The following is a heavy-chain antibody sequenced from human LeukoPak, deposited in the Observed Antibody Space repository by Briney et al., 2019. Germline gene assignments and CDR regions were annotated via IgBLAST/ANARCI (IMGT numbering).Heavy chain of an antibody. Sequence: PGESLKISCRDSGNTFTTSLIVWVRQMPGKGLEWMGVIYPGDSATTYSPSFQGQVTFSVDKSSRTAYLQWSSLRASDTAIYYCARPKYSSSLAFDYWGLGTPVTVS. CDR2: IYPGDSAT. CDR1: GNTFTTSL. CDR3: ARPKYSSSLAFDY. V-gene: IGHV5-51*01. D-gene: IGHD3-22*01. J-gene: IGHJ4*02.